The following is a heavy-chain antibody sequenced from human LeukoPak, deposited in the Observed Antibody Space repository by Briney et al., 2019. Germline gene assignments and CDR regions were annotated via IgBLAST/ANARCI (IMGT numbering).Heavy chain of an antibody. CDR3: AATRLLYSSGWYFFDY. D-gene: IGHD6-19*01. CDR2: IYYSGST. Sequence: PSETLSLTCTVSGGSISSSSYYWGWIGQPPGKGLEWIGTIYYSGSTSYCPSLKSRVTISVDTSKNQLSLMLTSVTAADTAVYYCAATRLLYSSGWYFFDYWGQGTLVTVSS. CDR1: GGSISSSSYY. J-gene: IGHJ4*02. V-gene: IGHV4-39*07.